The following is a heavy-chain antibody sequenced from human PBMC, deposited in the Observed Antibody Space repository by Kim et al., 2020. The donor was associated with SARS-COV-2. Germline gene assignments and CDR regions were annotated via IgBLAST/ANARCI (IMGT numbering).Heavy chain of an antibody. CDR1: GFTFNAYG. V-gene: IGHV3-33*02. CDR3: ARDWLEVAKGLDH. D-gene: IGHD2-15*01. Sequence: GGSLRLSCAASGFTFNAYGMHWVRQAPGKGLEWVALIWYDGDNKFYSDSVRGRFTISSDRSTNTLFLQMNSLRVDDTGIYYCARDWLEVAKGLDHWGQGTLVAV. CDR2: IWYDGDNK. J-gene: IGHJ4*02.